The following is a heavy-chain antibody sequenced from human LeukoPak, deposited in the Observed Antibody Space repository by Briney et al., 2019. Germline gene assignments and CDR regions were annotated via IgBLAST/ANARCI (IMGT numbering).Heavy chain of an antibody. D-gene: IGHD2-15*01. Sequence: SGGSLRLSCAASGFIFSNSGMRWVRQAPGKGLEYVSSINAGDGTKYYANSVKGRFTISRDYSKNTLYLQMCNVRPDDMAVYYCASLDMSEISWGQGTLVTVSS. CDR1: GFIFSNSG. V-gene: IGHV3-64*01. CDR3: ASLDMSEIS. J-gene: IGHJ5*02. CDR2: INAGDGTK.